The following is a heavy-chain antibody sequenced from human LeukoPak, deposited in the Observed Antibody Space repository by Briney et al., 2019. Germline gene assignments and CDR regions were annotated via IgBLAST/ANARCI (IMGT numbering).Heavy chain of an antibody. CDR2: ISSSSSYI. Sequence: PGGSLRLSCAASGFTFSSYSMNWVRQAPGKGLEWVSSISSSSSYIYYADSVKGRFTISRDNSKNTLYLQMNGLRAEDTAVYYCAKDGLPSDYWGQGTLVTVSS. CDR1: GFTFSSYS. CDR3: AKDGLPSDY. D-gene: IGHD5-12*01. J-gene: IGHJ4*02. V-gene: IGHV3-21*04.